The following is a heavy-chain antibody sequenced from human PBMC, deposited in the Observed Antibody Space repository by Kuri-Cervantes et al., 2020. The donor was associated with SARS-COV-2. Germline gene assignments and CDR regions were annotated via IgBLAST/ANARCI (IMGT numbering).Heavy chain of an antibody. CDR3: TRDGGIAARSDY. CDR2: INPNSGGT. V-gene: IGHV1-2*02. CDR1: GYTFTGYY. D-gene: IGHD6-6*01. Sequence: ASVQDSCKASGYTFTGYYIHWVRQAPGQGLEWMGWINPNSGGTNYAQNFQGRVTVNSDTSIRTAQMELGGLRSDDTAVYYCTRDGGIAARSDYWGQGNLVTVSS. J-gene: IGHJ4*02.